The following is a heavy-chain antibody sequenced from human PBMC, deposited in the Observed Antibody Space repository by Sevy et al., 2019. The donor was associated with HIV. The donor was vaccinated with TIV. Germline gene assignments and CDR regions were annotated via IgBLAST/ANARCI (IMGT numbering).Heavy chain of an antibody. Sequence: GGSLRLSCAASGFTFSSYWMSWVRQAPGKGLEWVATMKQEGSEKYYVDSVKGRLTSSRDNAKHSLHLQMNSLRAEDTAVYYCVREGLGGFSYSLDCWGQGTLVTVSS. CDR1: GFTFSSYW. V-gene: IGHV3-7*01. J-gene: IGHJ4*02. D-gene: IGHD5-18*01. CDR2: MKQEGSEK. CDR3: VREGLGGFSYSLDC.